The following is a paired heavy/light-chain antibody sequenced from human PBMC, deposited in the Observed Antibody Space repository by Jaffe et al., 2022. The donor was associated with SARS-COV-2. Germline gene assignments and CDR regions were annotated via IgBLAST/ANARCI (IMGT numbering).Heavy chain of an antibody. CDR2: IYTSGST. D-gene: IGHD3-22*01. Sequence: QVQLQESGPGLVKPPQTLSLTCSVSGGSIKSGNYYWNWLRQPAGKGLEWIGRIYTSGSTKYNPSLRSRVTVSVDTSKNEFSLELTSVTAADTAVYYCASSRFTSIVTPGYDTFDVWGQGRVVTVSA. CDR3: ASSRFTSIVTPGYDTFDV. CDR1: GGSIKSGNYY. J-gene: IGHJ3*01. V-gene: IGHV4-61*02.
Light chain of an antibody. CDR1: QTISTY. CDR2: GAS. Sequence: DIQMTQSPSSLPASVGDRVTITCRASQTISTYLNWYQQKPGKAPKLLIYGASTLESGVPSRFSGSGSGADFTLTISSLQPEDFAVYYCQQSYNFPSTFGQGTKVEIK. J-gene: IGKJ1*01. CDR3: QQSYNFPST. V-gene: IGKV1-39*01.